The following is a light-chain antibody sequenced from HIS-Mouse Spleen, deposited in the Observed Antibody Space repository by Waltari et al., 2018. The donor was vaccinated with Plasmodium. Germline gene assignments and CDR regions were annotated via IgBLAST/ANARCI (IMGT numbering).Light chain of an antibody. CDR2: EGS. V-gene: IGLV2-23*03. CDR3: CSYAGSSTFVV. J-gene: IGLJ2*01. Sequence: QSALTQPASVSGSPGQSIPISCTGTSSADGRYTRLPWYQQHPGKAPKLMIHEGSTRPSGVSNRFSGSKSGNTASLTISGLQAEDEADYYCCSYAGSSTFVVFGGGTKLTVL. CDR1: SSADGRYTR.